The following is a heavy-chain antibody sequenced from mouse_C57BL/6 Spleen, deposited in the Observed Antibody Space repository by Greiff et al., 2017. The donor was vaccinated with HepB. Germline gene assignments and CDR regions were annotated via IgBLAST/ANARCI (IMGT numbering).Heavy chain of an antibody. CDR2: ISDGGSYT. CDR1: GFTFSSYA. D-gene: IGHD2-5*01. V-gene: IGHV5-4*01. J-gene: IGHJ3*01. CDR3: ARETDYSNSFAY. Sequence: DVMLVESGGGLVKPGGSLKLSCAASGFTFSSYAMSWVRQTPEKRLEWVATISDGGSYTYYPDNVKGRFTISRDNAKNNLYLQMSHLKSEDTAMYYCARETDYSNSFAYWGQGTLVTVSA.